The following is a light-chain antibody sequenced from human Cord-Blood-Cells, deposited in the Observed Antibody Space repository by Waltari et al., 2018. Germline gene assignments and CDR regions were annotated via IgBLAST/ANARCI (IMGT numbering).Light chain of an antibody. CDR3: QQSYSTRYT. CDR2: AAS. V-gene: IGKV1-39*01. CDR1: QSISSY. Sequence: DIHMTQSPSSLSASVGDRVTITCRASQSISSYLNWYQQKPEKAPKLLIYAASSLQSGVPSRFSGSETGTDFTLTISSLQPEDFATYYCQQSYSTRYTFGQGTKLEIK. J-gene: IGKJ2*01.